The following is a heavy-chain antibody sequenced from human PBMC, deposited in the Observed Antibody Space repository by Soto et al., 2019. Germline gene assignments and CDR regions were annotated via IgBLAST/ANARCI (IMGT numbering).Heavy chain of an antibody. D-gene: IGHD2-2*01. Sequence: ASVKVSCKNSEYTFTDNYIYWIRQAPGQGLEWMGWLNPNSGATDFAQRFQGRVTLTSDTSISTAYMELNRLTSDDTAVFYCARQSGGSTSCFYDYWGPGTLVTVSS. V-gene: IGHV1-2*02. CDR2: LNPNSGAT. J-gene: IGHJ4*02. CDR1: EYTFTDNY. CDR3: ARQSGGSTSCFYDY.